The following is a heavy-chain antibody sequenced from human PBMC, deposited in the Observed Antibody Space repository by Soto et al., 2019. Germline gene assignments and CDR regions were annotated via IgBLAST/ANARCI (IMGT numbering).Heavy chain of an antibody. J-gene: IGHJ4*02. CDR1: GDTVTDYY. Sequence: QVQLVQSGAEVKKPGASVKVSCKASGDTVTDYYIHWVRQAPGQGLEWMGKVNPSGGHPTYAQYVLGIMTMTRDTSTSTLYIELASLTSEDTAIYFCARGGHVVVVTAALDYWGQGTLVTVSS. V-gene: IGHV1-46*01. D-gene: IGHD2-21*02. CDR3: ARGGHVVVVTAALDY. CDR2: VNPSGGHP.